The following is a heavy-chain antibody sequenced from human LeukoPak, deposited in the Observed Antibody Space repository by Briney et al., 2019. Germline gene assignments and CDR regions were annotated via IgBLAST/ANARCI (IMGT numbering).Heavy chain of an antibody. CDR1: GGSISSSSYY. D-gene: IGHD1-26*01. J-gene: IGHJ4*02. V-gene: IGHV4-39*01. CDR3: ARQGSHHNLILG. Sequence: SETLSLTCTVSGGSISSSSYYWGWIRQPPGKGLEWIGSIYYRGSTYYNPSLKGRITISVDTSKNQFSLQLSSVTAADTAVYYCARQGSHHNLILGWGRGTLVTVSS. CDR2: IYYRGST.